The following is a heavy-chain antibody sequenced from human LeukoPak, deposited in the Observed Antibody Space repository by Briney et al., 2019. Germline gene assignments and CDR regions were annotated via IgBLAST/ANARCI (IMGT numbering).Heavy chain of an antibody. CDR2: ISSSGSTI. D-gene: IGHD3-10*01. Sequence: GGSLRLSCAASGFTFSSYEMNWVRQAPGKGLEWVSYISSSGSTIYYADSVKGRFTISRDNAKNSLYLQMNSLRAEDTALYYCAKDGETYYYASGNYFDYWGQGILVTVSS. J-gene: IGHJ4*02. V-gene: IGHV3-48*03. CDR1: GFTFSSYE. CDR3: AKDGETYYYASGNYFDY.